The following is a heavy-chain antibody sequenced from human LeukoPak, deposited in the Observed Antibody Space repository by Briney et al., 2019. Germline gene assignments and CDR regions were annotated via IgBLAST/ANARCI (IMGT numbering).Heavy chain of an antibody. CDR1: GFTFSDYA. J-gene: IGHJ4*02. D-gene: IGHD3-16*02. CDR3: ARHDSFIPY. V-gene: IGHV3-23*01. CDR2: ISDSGGST. Sequence: GGSLRLSCVASGFTFSDYAMSWVRQAPGKGLEWVSGISDSGGSTYYADSVKGRCTISRDNSKNTVSLQMSNLRAEDTAVYFCARHDSFIPYWGQGTLVTVTS.